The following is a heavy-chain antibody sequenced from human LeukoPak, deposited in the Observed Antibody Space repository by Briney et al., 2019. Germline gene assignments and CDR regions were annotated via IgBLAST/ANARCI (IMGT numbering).Heavy chain of an antibody. J-gene: IGHJ4*02. D-gene: IGHD4-17*01. Sequence: SETLSLTCTVSGGSISNYYWSWIRQPAGKGLEWIGRIYTSGSTNYSPSLKSRVTMSIDTSKNQFSLELSSVTAADTAVYYCARMTTVNPAFDYWGQGTLVTVSS. CDR2: IYTSGST. CDR3: ARMTTVNPAFDY. CDR1: GGSISNYY. V-gene: IGHV4-4*07.